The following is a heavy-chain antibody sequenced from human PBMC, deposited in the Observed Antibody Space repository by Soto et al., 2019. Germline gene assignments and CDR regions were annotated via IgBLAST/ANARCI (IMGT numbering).Heavy chain of an antibody. CDR2: IRYDGSNK. CDR1: GFNFRNYG. V-gene: IGHV3-30*19. D-gene: IGHD2-15*01. CDR3: ARDVGGSSYYFY. Sequence: QVQLVESGGGVVQPGRSLRLSCAASGFNFRNYGMHWVRQASGKGQEWVAGIRYDGSNKVYADSVKGRFTISRDNSENTLSLELSSLRAEDTAVYYCARDVGGSSYYFYWGQGTLVTVSS. J-gene: IGHJ4*02.